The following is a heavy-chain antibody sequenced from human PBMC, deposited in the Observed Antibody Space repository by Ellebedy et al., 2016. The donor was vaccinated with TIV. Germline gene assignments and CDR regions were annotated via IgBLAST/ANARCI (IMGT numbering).Heavy chain of an antibody. D-gene: IGHD2-21*02. Sequence: AASVKVSCKASGYTFTSYGISWVRQAPGQGLEWMGWISAYNGNTNYAQKLQGRVTMTTDTSTSTAYMELRSLRSDDTAVYYCAGEWVTAMGNYFDYWGQGTLVTVSS. CDR1: GYTFTSYG. J-gene: IGHJ4*02. CDR3: AGEWVTAMGNYFDY. CDR2: ISAYNGNT. V-gene: IGHV1-18*01.